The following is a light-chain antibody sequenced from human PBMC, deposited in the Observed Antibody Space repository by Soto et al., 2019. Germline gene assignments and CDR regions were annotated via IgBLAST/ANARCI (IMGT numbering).Light chain of an antibody. V-gene: IGKV3-15*01. J-gene: IGKJ5*01. CDR3: QQSSISPIP. Sequence: EVVMTQNQTTLSVSPGERVTLSCRSSQSVADNLAWFQQKPGQGPRLLIYGASTRATGIPARFSGSGSETDFTLTISRLEAEDFAVYYCQQSSISPIPFGHRTRLAVK. CDR1: QSVADN. CDR2: GAS.